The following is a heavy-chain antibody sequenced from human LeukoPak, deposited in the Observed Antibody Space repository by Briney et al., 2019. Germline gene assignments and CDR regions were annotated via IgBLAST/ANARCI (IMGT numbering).Heavy chain of an antibody. CDR3: ARNVYCGSTSCYYYYYMDV. CDR1: GYTFTGYY. V-gene: IGHV1-2*02. CDR2: INPNSGGT. D-gene: IGHD2-2*01. J-gene: IGHJ6*03. Sequence: ASVKVSCKASGYTFTGYYMHWVRQAPGQGLEWMGWINPNSGGTNYAQKFQGRVTMTRDTSISTAYMELSRLRSDDTAVYYCARNVYCGSTSCYYYYYMDVCDKGTTVTVSS.